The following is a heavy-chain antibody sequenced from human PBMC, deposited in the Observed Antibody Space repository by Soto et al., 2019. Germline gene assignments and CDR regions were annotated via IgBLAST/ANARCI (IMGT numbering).Heavy chain of an antibody. CDR3: AKQRGGGVY. CDR1: GYSFTGNS. Sequence: QVHLVQSGAEVKKPGASVKVSCKASGYSFTGNSMHWVRQAPGQGLEWMGWINPNNGGTNYAQKFQGRVTMNRDTSISTAYLDLSRLGSGDTAVYYCAKQRGGGVYRGQGTLVTVSS. V-gene: IGHV1-2*02. D-gene: IGHD6-25*01. CDR2: INPNNGGT. J-gene: IGHJ4*02.